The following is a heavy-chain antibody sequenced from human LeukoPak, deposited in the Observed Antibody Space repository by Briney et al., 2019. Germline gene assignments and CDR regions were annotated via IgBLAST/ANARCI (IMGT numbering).Heavy chain of an antibody. Sequence: KPSETLSLTCTLSSGSISSHYWTWIRQPAEKGLEWIGRIHGSGSTNYNPSLESRATMSVDTSRNQFSLRLSSVTAADTAVYYCAKIPSGSYNQYEYWGQGTLVTVSS. CDR2: IHGSGST. D-gene: IGHD1-26*01. CDR3: AKIPSGSYNQYEY. CDR1: SGSISSHY. J-gene: IGHJ4*02. V-gene: IGHV4-4*07.